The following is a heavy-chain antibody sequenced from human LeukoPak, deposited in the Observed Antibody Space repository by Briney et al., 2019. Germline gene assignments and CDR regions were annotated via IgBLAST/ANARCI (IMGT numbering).Heavy chain of an antibody. V-gene: IGHV1-3*01. CDR2: INAGNGNT. CDR1: GYTFTSYA. CDR3: AREMGGAAAGYNWFDP. J-gene: IGHJ5*02. Sequence: GASVKVSCKASGYTFTSYAMHWVRQAPGQRLEWMGWINAGNGNTKYSQKFQGRVTITRDTSASTAYMELSSLRSEDTAVYYCAREMGGAAAGYNWFDPWGQGTLVTVSS. D-gene: IGHD6-13*01.